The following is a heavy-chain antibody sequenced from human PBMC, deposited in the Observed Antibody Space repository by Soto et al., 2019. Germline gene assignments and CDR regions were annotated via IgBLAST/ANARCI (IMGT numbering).Heavy chain of an antibody. CDR2: LRYGSSPII. J-gene: IGHJ4*02. CDR1: GFTFHEYN. CDR3: ARDNNWLLDY. V-gene: IGHV3-48*02. D-gene: IGHD5-12*01. Sequence: PGGSRRLPGTASGFTFHEYNVNWVRQAPGTGLDWLSYLRYGSSPIIYYPASVDGRCTSSIDTARTPLILQLDSLRNELTAVYYWARDNNWLLDYWGPGTPVSFSS.